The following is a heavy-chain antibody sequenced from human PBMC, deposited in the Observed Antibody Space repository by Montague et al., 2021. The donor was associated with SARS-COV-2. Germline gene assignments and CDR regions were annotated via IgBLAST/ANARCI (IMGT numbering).Heavy chain of an antibody. V-gene: IGHV3-20*01. Sequence: SLILSCAVSGFTFDDYGMSWVRQVPGKGLEYVSGISRSGDRTAYGDSVKGRFIISRDNAKSCLYLQMNSLRVEDTAFYHCSRGGGMIRGVVDFWGQGILVNVSS. CDR3: SRGGGMIRGVVDF. CDR1: GFTFDDYG. D-gene: IGHD3-10*01. J-gene: IGHJ4*02. CDR2: ISRSGDRT.